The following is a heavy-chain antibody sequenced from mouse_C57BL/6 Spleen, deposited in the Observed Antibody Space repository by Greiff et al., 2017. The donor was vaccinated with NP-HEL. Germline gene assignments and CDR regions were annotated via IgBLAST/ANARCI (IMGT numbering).Heavy chain of an antibody. CDR1: GFTFSSYG. D-gene: IGHD2-4*01. Sequence: EVKLVESGGDLVKPGGSLKLSCAASGFTFSSYGMSWVRQTPDKRLEWVATISSGGSYTYYPDSVKGRFTISRDNAKNTLYLQMSSLKSEDTAMYYCARHVNYDYDWFAYWGQGTLVTVSA. CDR3: ARHVNYDYDWFAY. V-gene: IGHV5-6*01. J-gene: IGHJ3*01. CDR2: ISSGGSYT.